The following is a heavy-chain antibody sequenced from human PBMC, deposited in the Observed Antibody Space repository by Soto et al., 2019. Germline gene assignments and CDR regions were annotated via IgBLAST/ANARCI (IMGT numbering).Heavy chain of an antibody. V-gene: IGHV4-61*01. Sequence: SETLSLTCTVSGGSVSSGSYYWSWIRQPPGKGLEWIGYIYCSGSTNYNPSLKSRVTISVDTSKNQFSLKLSSVTAADTAVYYCARDRVWELLHAFAIWGQGTMATVSS. CDR2: IYCSGST. CDR3: ARDRVWELLHAFAI. D-gene: IGHD1-26*01. J-gene: IGHJ3*02. CDR1: GGSVSSGSYY.